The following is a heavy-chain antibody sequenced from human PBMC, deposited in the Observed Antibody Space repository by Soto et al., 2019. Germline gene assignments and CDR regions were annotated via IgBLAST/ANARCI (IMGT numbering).Heavy chain of an antibody. CDR1: GGTFSSYA. CDR3: ARVCPNPTCCYDTGHSYYMDV. V-gene: IGHV1-69*13. J-gene: IGHJ6*03. D-gene: IGHD2-2*01. CDR2: IIPIFGTA. Sequence: SVKVSCKASGGTFSSYAISWVRQAPGQGLEWMGGIIPIFGTANYAQKFQGRVTITADESTSTAYMELSSLRSEDTAVYYCARVCPNPTCCYDTGHSYYMDVWGKGTTVTVSS.